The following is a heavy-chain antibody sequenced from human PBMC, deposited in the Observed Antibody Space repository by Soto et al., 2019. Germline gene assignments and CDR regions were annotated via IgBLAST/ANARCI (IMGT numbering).Heavy chain of an antibody. V-gene: IGHV1-3*01. Sequence: ASVKVSCKASGYTFTSYAMHWVRQAPGQRLEWMGWINAGNGNTKYSQKFQGRVTITRDTSASTAYMELSSLRSEDTAVYYCISRWYYYCAMDVCGQASTVTGSS. CDR1: GYTFTSYA. CDR2: INAGNGNT. D-gene: IGHD6-19*01. CDR3: ISRWYYYCAMDV. J-gene: IGHJ6*02.